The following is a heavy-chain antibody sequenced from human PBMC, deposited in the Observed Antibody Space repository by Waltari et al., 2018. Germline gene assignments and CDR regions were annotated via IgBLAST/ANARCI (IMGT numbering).Heavy chain of an antibody. Sequence: QVQLVQSGAEVKKPGSSVKVSCKASGGTFSSYAISWVRQAPGQGLEWMGGSIPNFGKANYEQKFQGRVTITADEATSTAYMELSSLRSEDTAVYYCARDPVGATPLDVRWFDPWGQGTLVTVSS. CDR3: ARDPVGATPLDVRWFDP. J-gene: IGHJ5*02. CDR1: GGTFSSYA. V-gene: IGHV1-69*01. CDR2: SIPNFGKA. D-gene: IGHD1-26*01.